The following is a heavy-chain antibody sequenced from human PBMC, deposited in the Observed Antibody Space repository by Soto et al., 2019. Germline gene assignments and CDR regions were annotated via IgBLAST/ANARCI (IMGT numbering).Heavy chain of an antibody. Sequence: SETLSLTCAVSGGSISSSNWWSWVRQPPGKGLEWIGEIYHSGSTNYNPSLKSRVTISVDKSKNQFSLKLSSVTAADTAVYYCAGSTGYYDILTGYYSAGYGAFDIWGQGTMVTVSS. J-gene: IGHJ3*02. CDR3: AGSTGYYDILTGYYSAGYGAFDI. D-gene: IGHD3-9*01. CDR2: IYHSGST. V-gene: IGHV4-4*02. CDR1: GGSISSSNW.